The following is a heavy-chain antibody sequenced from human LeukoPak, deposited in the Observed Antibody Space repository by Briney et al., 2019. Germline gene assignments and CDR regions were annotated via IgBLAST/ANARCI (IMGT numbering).Heavy chain of an antibody. J-gene: IGHJ3*02. CDR2: IIPIFGTA. V-gene: IGHV1-69*01. CDR3: ARHPGIAAAGTGAFDI. Sequence: ASVKVSFTASGGTFSIYAISWVRQAPGQGLEWMGGIIPIFGTANYAQKFQGRVTITADESTSTAYMELSSLRSEDTAVYYCARHPGIAAAGTGAFDIWGQGTMVTVSS. D-gene: IGHD6-13*01. CDR1: GGTFSIYA.